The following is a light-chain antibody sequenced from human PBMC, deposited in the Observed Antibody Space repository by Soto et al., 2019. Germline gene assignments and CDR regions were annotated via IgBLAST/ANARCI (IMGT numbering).Light chain of an antibody. Sequence: QSALTQPASVSGSPGQSITISCTGTSSDVGGYNSVSWYQHHPGKAPKLMIYEVSNRPSGVSNRFSGSKSGNTASLAISGLQAEDEADYYCSSYTTSSALDVFGTGTKLTVL. CDR2: EVS. CDR1: SSDVGGYNS. V-gene: IGLV2-14*01. J-gene: IGLJ1*01. CDR3: SSYTTSSALDV.